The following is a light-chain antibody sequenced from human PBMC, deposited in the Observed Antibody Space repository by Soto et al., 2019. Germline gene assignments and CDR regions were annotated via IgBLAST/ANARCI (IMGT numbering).Light chain of an antibody. J-gene: IGLJ1*01. V-gene: IGLV1-40*01. CDR3: QSYDSSLSGL. CDR1: SSNIGAGYD. Sequence: QSVLTQPPSVSGAPGQRVTISCTGSSSNIGAGYDVHWYQQLPGTAPKLLIYGNSNRPSGVPDRFSGSKFGTSASLAITGLQAEDEADYYCQSYDSSLSGLFGTGTKVTVL. CDR2: GNS.